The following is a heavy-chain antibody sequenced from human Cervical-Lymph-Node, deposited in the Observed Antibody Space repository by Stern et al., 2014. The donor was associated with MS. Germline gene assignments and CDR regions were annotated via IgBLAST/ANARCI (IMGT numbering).Heavy chain of an antibody. CDR3: ARRGRYCSGGACSHFDY. Sequence: QVQLQESGPGLVKPSETLSLTCTISGGSISSSSYSWGWIRQPPGKGLEWIGIIYYSGSTYYNPSLKSRVTIPVDTPKNHFFLTLSSVTAADTAVYYCARRGRYCSGGACSHFDYWGQGTLVTASS. CDR2: IYYSGST. J-gene: IGHJ4*02. CDR1: GGSISSSSYS. D-gene: IGHD2-15*01. V-gene: IGHV4-39*01.